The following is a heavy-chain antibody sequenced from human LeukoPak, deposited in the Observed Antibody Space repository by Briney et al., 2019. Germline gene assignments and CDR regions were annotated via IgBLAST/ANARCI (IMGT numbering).Heavy chain of an antibody. CDR2: ISSSGSTI. D-gene: IGHD6-19*01. CDR1: GFTFSDYY. Sequence: PGGSLRLSCAASGFTFSDYYMSWIRQAPGKGLEGVSYISSSGSTIYYADSVKGRFTISRDNAKNSLYLQMNSLRAEDTAVYYCARVIAVAANGGWFDPWGQGTLVTVSS. CDR3: ARVIAVAANGGWFDP. J-gene: IGHJ5*02. V-gene: IGHV3-11*01.